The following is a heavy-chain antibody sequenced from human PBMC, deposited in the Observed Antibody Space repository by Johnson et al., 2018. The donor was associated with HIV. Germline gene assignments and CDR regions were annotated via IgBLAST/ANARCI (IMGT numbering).Heavy chain of an antibody. V-gene: IGHV3-74*02. J-gene: IGHJ3*02. Sequence: VQLVESGGGLVQPGGSLRLSCAASGFTFSSYWMHWVRQAPGKGLVWVSRINSDGSSTSYADSVKGRFTISRDNAKNTLYLQMNSLRAEATAVYYCASGRATPNKDAVDIWGQGTMVTVSS. D-gene: IGHD2-15*01. CDR1: GFTFSSYW. CDR2: INSDGSST. CDR3: ASGRATPNKDAVDI.